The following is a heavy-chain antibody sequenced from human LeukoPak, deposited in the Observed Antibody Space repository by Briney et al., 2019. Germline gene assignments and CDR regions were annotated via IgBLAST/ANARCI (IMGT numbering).Heavy chain of an antibody. CDR2: IRYDGSNK. CDR3: AKDLPMYYDFWSGLFEY. Sequence: GGSLRLSXAASGFTFSSYGMHWVRQAPGKGLEWVAFIRYDGSNKYYADSVKGRFTISRDNSKNTLYLQMNSLRAEDTAVYYCAKDLPMYYDFWSGLFEYWGQGTLVTVSS. D-gene: IGHD3-3*01. V-gene: IGHV3-30*02. J-gene: IGHJ4*02. CDR1: GFTFSSYG.